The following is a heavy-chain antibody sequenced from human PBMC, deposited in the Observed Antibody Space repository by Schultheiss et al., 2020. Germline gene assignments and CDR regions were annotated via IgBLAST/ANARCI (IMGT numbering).Heavy chain of an antibody. CDR1: GFTFDDYA. V-gene: IGHV3-9*01. CDR2: ISWNSGSI. D-gene: IGHD3-22*01. Sequence: GGSLRLSCAASGFTFDDYAMHWVRQAPGKGLEWVSGISWNSGSIGYADSVRGRSTISRDNVKNSLYLQMNSLRTEDTALYYCAKAQESYYDTSGSDCWGQGTLVTVSS. CDR3: AKAQESYYDTSGSDC. J-gene: IGHJ4*02.